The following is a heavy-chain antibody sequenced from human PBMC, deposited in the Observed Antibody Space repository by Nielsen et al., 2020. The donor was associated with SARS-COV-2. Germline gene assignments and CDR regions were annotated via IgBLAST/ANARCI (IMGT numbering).Heavy chain of an antibody. CDR2: FYHTGTT. D-gene: IGHD3/OR15-3a*01. V-gene: IGHV4-4*02. CDR1: GGSITNNNW. Sequence: SETLSLTCAVSGGSITNNNWWSWVRQSPGKGLEWIGDFYHTGTTNYNPSLKSRVTISVDTSKNQFSLKLNSVTAADTAVFYCARHGLPQSKYNWFDPWGQGTLVTVSS. J-gene: IGHJ5*02. CDR3: ARHGLPQSKYNWFDP.